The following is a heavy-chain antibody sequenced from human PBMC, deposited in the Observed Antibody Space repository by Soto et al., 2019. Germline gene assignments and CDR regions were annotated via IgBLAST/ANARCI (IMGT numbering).Heavy chain of an antibody. J-gene: IGHJ4*02. D-gene: IGHD5-12*01. Sequence: PSETLSLTCTVSGGSISSGDYYWTWIRHLPGKGLEWIGYIYHSGSAYYNPSLKSRLTMSVDRSKNQFSLKLSSVTAADTAVYYCARGAPDGYKRYYFDYWGQGTLVTVSS. CDR3: ARGAPDGYKRYYFDY. CDR2: IYHSGSA. V-gene: IGHV4-30-4*01. CDR1: GGSISSGDYY.